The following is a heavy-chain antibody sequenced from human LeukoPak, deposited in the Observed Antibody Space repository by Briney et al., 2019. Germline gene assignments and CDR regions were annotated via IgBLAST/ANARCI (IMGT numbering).Heavy chain of an antibody. CDR1: GFSFSNYA. CDR3: AKGGSIVVVPAAEH. Sequence: AGGSLRLSCAASGFSFSNYAMTWVRQAPGKGLEWVSAISRSGDSTYYADSVKGRFTISRDNSKNTLYPQMISLRAEDTAVYYCAKGGSIVVVPAAEHWGQGTLVTLSS. D-gene: IGHD2-2*01. J-gene: IGHJ1*01. CDR2: ISRSGDST. V-gene: IGHV3-23*01.